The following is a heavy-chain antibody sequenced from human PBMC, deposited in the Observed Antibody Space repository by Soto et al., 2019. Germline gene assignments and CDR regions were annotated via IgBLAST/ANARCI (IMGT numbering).Heavy chain of an antibody. CDR1: GYTFTGYY. V-gene: IGHV1-2*02. D-gene: IGHD6-19*01. CDR2: INPNGGDT. CDR3: ARDRRIAVAGLNWFDP. Sequence: ASVKVSCKASGYTFTGYYMHWVRQAPGQGLEWMGWINPNGGDTNYVQKFQGRVTMTRDTSISTAYMELSRPRSDDTAVYYCARDRRIAVAGLNWFDPWGQGTLVTVS. J-gene: IGHJ5*02.